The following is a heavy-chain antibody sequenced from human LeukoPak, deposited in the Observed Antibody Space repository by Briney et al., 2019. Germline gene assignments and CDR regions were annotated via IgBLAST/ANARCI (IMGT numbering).Heavy chain of an antibody. Sequence: GGSLRLSCAASGFTFSSYGMHWVRQAPGKGLEWVGRIKSKTDGGTTDYAAPVKGRFTISRDDSKNTLYLQMNSLKTEDTAVYYCTTAPYIAAAGPFDYWGQGTLVTVSS. J-gene: IGHJ4*02. CDR3: TTAPYIAAAGPFDY. V-gene: IGHV3-15*01. CDR1: GFTFSSYG. CDR2: IKSKTDGGTT. D-gene: IGHD6-13*01.